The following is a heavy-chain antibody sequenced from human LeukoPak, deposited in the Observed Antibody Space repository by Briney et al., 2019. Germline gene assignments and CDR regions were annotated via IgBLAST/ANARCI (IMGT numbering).Heavy chain of an antibody. J-gene: IGHJ6*03. CDR1: GDSVSSNSAA. CDR3: ARDKQAGLRYFDWLDYYYYYMDV. D-gene: IGHD3-9*01. CDR2: TYYRSKWYN. V-gene: IGHV6-1*01. Sequence: SQTLSLTCAISGDSVSSNSAAWNWIRQSPSRGLEWLGRTYYRSKWYNDYAVSVKSRITINPDTSKNQFSLQLNSVTPEDTAVYYCARDKQAGLRYFDWLDYYYYYMDVWGKGTTVTISS.